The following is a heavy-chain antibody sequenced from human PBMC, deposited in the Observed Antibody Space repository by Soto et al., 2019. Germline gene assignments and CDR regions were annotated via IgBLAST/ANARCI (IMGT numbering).Heavy chain of an antibody. CDR3: ARGYCSSTSCFTYYFDY. J-gene: IGHJ4*02. V-gene: IGHV4-34*01. CDR1: GGSFSGYY. Sequence: TSETLSLTCAVYGGSFSGYYWSWIRQPPGKGLEWIGEINHSGSTNYNPSLKSRVTISVDTSKNQFSLKLSSVTAADTAVYYCARGYCSSTSCFTYYFDYWGQGTLVTVSS. D-gene: IGHD2-2*02. CDR2: INHSGST.